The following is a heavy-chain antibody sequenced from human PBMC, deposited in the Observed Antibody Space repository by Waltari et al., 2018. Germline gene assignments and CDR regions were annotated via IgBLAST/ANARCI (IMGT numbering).Heavy chain of an antibody. Sequence: QVQLQESGPGLVKPSETLSLTCAVSGYSISSGYYWGWIRQPPGKGLEWIGSIYHSGSTYYNPSLKSRVTISVDTSKNQFSPKLSSVTAADTAVYYCARGSAVAAHNWFDPWGQGTLVTVSS. J-gene: IGHJ5*02. V-gene: IGHV4-38-2*01. D-gene: IGHD6-19*01. CDR3: ARGSAVAAHNWFDP. CDR2: IYHSGST. CDR1: GYSISSGYY.